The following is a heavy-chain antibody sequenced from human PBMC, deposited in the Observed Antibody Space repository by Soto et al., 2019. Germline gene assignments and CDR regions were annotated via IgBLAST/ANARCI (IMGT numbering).Heavy chain of an antibody. CDR3: ARRHASYYDFWSGYASFDY. J-gene: IGHJ4*02. CDR1: GGSISSSSYY. D-gene: IGHD3-3*01. V-gene: IGHV4-39*01. Sequence: QLQLQESGPGLVKPSETLSLTCTVSGGSISSSSYYWGWIRQPPGKGLEWIGSIYYSGSTYYNPSLKSRVTISVDTSNNQFSLKLSSVTAADTAVYYCARRHASYYDFWSGYASFDYWGQGTLVTVSS. CDR2: IYYSGST.